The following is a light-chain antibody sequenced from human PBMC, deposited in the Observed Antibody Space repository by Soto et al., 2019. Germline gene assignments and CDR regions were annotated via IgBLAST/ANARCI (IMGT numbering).Light chain of an antibody. J-gene: IGKJ1*01. CDR1: QSVSSN. V-gene: IGKV3-15*01. CDR2: SVS. Sequence: EKVLRQNPATLSVSQEERAPLSCRASQSVSSNVAWYQQKPGQAPRLLIYSVSTRATGIPARFSGSGSGTEFTLTSNSLQSEDSAAYYCHQYNNWPTFGQGTKVDI. CDR3: HQYNNWPT.